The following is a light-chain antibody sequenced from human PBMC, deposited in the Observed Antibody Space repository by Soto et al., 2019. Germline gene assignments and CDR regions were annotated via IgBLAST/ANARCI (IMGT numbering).Light chain of an antibody. CDR1: QGINNE. CDR3: LHDYNYPRK. CDR2: AAT. J-gene: IGKJ1*01. Sequence: AIPMTQSPSSLSASVGDRVTMACRASQGINNELAWYQQKPGKAPKLLIYAATNLHSGVPSRFSGSGSGTDFAITISSLQPEDFATYFCLHDYNYPRKFGQGTKVE. V-gene: IGKV1-6*01.